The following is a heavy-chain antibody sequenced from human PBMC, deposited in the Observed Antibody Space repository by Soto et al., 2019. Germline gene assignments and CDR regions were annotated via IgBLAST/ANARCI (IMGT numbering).Heavy chain of an antibody. J-gene: IGHJ6*02. Sequence: EVQLLESGGGLVQPGGSLRLSCVASGSTFSSDVMSWVRQAPGKGLEWVSGISGGTTYDADSVQGRFTISRDDCKNTLSVQMNSRRAEDTAGERCATRERVTRGSSHLDGTDVWGQGTTVTVSS. CDR2: ISGGTT. D-gene: IGHD3-16*01. CDR3: ATRERVTRGSSHLDGTDV. CDR1: GSTFSSDV. V-gene: IGHV3-23*01.